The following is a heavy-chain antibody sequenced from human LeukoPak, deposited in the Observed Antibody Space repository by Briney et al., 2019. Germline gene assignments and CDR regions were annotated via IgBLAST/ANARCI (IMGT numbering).Heavy chain of an antibody. CDR1: GFTFSSYD. V-gene: IGHV3-13*01. CDR2: IGTAGDT. D-gene: IGHD1-1*01. CDR3: ARAGRDPYYFDY. J-gene: IGHJ4*02. Sequence: GGSLRLSCAASGFTFSSYDMHWVRQATGKGLEWVSAIGTAGDTYYPGSVKGRFTISRENAKNSLYLQTNSLRAGDTAVYYCARAGRDPYYFDYWGQGTLVTVSS.